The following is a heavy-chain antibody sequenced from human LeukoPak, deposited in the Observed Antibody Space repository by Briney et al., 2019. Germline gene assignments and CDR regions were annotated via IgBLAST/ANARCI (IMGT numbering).Heavy chain of an antibody. V-gene: IGHV3-23*01. D-gene: IGHD3-22*01. CDR3: AVDWYDSSGYGTFDY. Sequence: PGGSLRLSCAASGFSFGSSAMSWVREGPGKGLEWVSTITGSGGNTDYADSVKGRFTISRDNSKNTLYLQMHSLRAEDTAVYYCAVDWYDSSGYGTFDYWGQGTLVTVSS. CDR2: ITGSGGNT. CDR1: GFSFGSSA. J-gene: IGHJ4*02.